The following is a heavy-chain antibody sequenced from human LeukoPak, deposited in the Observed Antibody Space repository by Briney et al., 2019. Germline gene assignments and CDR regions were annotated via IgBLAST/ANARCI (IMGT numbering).Heavy chain of an antibody. CDR2: ISSSSSTI. CDR1: GFTFSSYS. V-gene: IGHV3-48*01. J-gene: IGHJ4*02. CDR3: ARLYDFWSGYSPLPY. Sequence: PGGSLRLSCAASGFTFSSYSMKWVRQAPGKGLEWVSYISSSSSTIYYADSVKGRFTISRDNAKNSLYLQMNSLRAEDTAVYYCARLYDFWSGYSPLPYWGQGTLVTVSS. D-gene: IGHD3-3*01.